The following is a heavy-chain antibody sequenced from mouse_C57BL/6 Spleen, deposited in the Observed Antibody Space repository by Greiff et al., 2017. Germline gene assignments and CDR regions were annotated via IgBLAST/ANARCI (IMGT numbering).Heavy chain of an antibody. CDR3: ARGGDYYGSRGFAY. CDR2: IYPGDGDT. D-gene: IGHD1-1*01. V-gene: IGHV1-82*01. J-gene: IGHJ3*01. Sequence: QVQLQQSGPELVKPGASVKISCKASGYAFSSSWMNWVKQRPGKGLEWIGRIYPGDGDTNYNGKFKGKATLTADKSSSTAYMQLSSLTSEDSAVYFCARGGDYYGSRGFAYWGQGTLVTVSA. CDR1: GYAFSSSW.